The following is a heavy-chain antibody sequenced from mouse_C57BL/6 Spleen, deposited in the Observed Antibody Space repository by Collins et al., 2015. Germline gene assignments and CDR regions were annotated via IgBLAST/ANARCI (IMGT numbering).Heavy chain of an antibody. CDR1: GYAFSSSW. J-gene: IGHJ2*01. Sequence: QVQLQQSGPELVKPGASVKISCKASGYAFSSSWMNWVKQRPGKGLEWIGRIYPGDGDTYYNGKFTGKATLTADKSSSTAYMQLSSLTSEDSAVYFCARLPKWDALDYWGQGTTLTVSS. V-gene: IGHV1-82*01. CDR3: ARLPKWDALDY. D-gene: IGHD4-1*01. CDR2: IYPGDGDT.